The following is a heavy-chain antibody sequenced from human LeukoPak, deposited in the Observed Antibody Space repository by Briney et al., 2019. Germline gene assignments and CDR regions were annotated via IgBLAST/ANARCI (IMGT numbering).Heavy chain of an antibody. Sequence: SETLSLTCTVSGGSISSYYWIWIRQPPGKGLEWIGYIYYSGSTNYNPSLKSRVTISVDTYKNQFSLKLSSVTAADTAVYYCASQRGNYWGQGTLVTVSS. CDR2: IYYSGST. V-gene: IGHV4-59*01. J-gene: IGHJ4*02. CDR1: GGSISSYY. D-gene: IGHD3-10*01. CDR3: ASQRGNY.